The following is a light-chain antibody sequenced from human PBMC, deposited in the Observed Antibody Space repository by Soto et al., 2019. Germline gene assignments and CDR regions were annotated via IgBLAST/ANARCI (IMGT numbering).Light chain of an antibody. CDR1: QSVSSN. Sequence: EIVMTQSPATLSVSPGERATLSCRASQSVSSNLAWYQQKPGQAPRLLIYGASTRATGIPARFSGSGSGTGFTLTISSLQSEDFAFYYCQQYNNWPRHIFGQGTKLEIK. V-gene: IGKV3-15*01. CDR2: GAS. J-gene: IGKJ2*01. CDR3: QQYNNWPRHI.